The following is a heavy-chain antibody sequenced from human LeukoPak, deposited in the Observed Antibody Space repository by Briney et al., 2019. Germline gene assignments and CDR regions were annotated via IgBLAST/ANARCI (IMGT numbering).Heavy chain of an antibody. CDR1: GGSFSGNY. J-gene: IGHJ6*03. CDR3: TRRPARADFGDYGANYYYYYYMDV. CDR2: VNDSGSS. V-gene: IGHV4-34*01. Sequence: PSETLSLTCAVYGGSFSGNYWTWIRRPPGKGLEWIGDVNDSGSSNYNPSLKSRVTLSVDTSKNQFSLNLRSVTAADTALYYCTRRPARADFGDYGANYYYYYYMDVWGKGSTVTVSS. D-gene: IGHD4-17*01.